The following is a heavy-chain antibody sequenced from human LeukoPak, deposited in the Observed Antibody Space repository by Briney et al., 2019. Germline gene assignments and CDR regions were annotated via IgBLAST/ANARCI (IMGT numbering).Heavy chain of an antibody. Sequence: SGTLSLTCAVSGGSISSGGYSWSWIRQPPGKGLEWIGYIYHSGSTYYNPSLKSRVTISVDRSKNQFSLKLSSVTAADTAVYYCARAGMDNWFDPWGQGTLVTVSS. CDR3: ARAGMDNWFDP. V-gene: IGHV4-30-2*01. CDR1: GGSISSGGYS. CDR2: IYHSGST. J-gene: IGHJ5*02. D-gene: IGHD6-13*01.